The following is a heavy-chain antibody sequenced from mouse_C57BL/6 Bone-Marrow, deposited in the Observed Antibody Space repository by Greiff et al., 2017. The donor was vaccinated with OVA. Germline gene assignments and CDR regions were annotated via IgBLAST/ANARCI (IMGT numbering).Heavy chain of an antibody. V-gene: IGHV1-50*01. CDR1: GYTFTSYW. Sequence: VQLQQPGAELVKPGASVKLSCKASGYTFTSYWMQWVKQRPGQGLEWIGEIDPSDSYTNYNQKFKGKATLTVDTSSSTAYMQLSSLTSEDSAVYYCARGGYYDYAMDYWGQGTSATVSS. CDR3: ARGGYYDYAMDY. J-gene: IGHJ4*01. CDR2: IDPSDSYT. D-gene: IGHD2-3*01.